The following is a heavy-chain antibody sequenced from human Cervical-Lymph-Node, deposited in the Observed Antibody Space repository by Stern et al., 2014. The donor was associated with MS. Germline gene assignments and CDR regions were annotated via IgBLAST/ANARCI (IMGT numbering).Heavy chain of an antibody. D-gene: IGHD6-13*01. CDR1: GFSLSTSGVG. Sequence: QVTLKESGPTLVKPTQTLTLTCTFSGFSLSTSGVGVGWIRQPPGKALEWLALIYWADDKRYSPSLKSRLTITKDTSKNQVVLTMTNMDPVDTATYYCAVRLTLYSSSWYSMHYFDYWGQGTLVTVSS. CDR2: IYWADDK. CDR3: AVRLTLYSSSWYSMHYFDY. V-gene: IGHV2-5*02. J-gene: IGHJ4*02.